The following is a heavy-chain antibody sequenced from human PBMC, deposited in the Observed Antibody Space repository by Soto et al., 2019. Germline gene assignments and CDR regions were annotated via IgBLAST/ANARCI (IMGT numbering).Heavy chain of an antibody. CDR1: GFKSSIYS. Sequence: EVQLVESGGALVQPGGSLRLSCVASGFKSSIYSMNWIRQAPGKGLEWSAYITSDTKTIKYADSVKGRFTISRDNAKNSVYLQMNSLSDEDTAVYYCARSVEGHFDYWGQGAVVTVSS. CDR2: ITSDTKTI. CDR3: ARSVEGHFDY. D-gene: IGHD6-19*01. J-gene: IGHJ4*02. V-gene: IGHV3-48*02.